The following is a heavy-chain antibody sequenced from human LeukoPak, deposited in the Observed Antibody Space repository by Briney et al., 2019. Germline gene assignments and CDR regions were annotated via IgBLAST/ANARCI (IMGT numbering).Heavy chain of an antibody. CDR1: GFTLSGSA. CDR2: IRSKANSYAT. D-gene: IGHD4-23*01. V-gene: IGHV3-73*01. CDR3: TSRDYGGNLYYMDV. J-gene: IGHJ6*03. Sequence: GGSLRLSCAASGFTLSGSAMHGVRQAPGKGREGGGRIRSKANSYATAYAASVNGRFTISRDDSKNTASLQMNSLKTEDTAVYYCTSRDYGGNLYYMDVWGKGTTVTVSS.